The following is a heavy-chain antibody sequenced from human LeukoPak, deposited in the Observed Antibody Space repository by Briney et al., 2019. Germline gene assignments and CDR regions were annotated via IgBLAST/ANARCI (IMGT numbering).Heavy chain of an antibody. V-gene: IGHV3-74*01. J-gene: IGHJ4*02. CDR3: ARDIATTGHLAFDY. CDR1: GFTFSRYW. Sequence: GGSLRLSCAASGFTFSRYWMHWVRQAPGKGLVWVSRINSDGSSTSYADSVKGRFTISRDNAKNSLFLQMNSLRAEDTAVYYCARDIATTGHLAFDYWGQGTLVTVSS. CDR2: INSDGSST. D-gene: IGHD1-1*01.